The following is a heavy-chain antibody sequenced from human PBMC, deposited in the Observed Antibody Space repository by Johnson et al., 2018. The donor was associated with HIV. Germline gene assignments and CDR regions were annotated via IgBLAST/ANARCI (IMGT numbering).Heavy chain of an antibody. CDR3: ARRMKAVAHHDAFDI. CDR1: GFTFSSYA. Sequence: QVQLVESGGGVVQPGRSLRLSCAASGFTFSSYAMHWVRQAPGKGLEWVAVISYDGSNKYYADSVKGRFTISRDNSKNTLYLQMNSLRAEDTAVYYCARRMKAVAHHDAFDIWGQGTMVTVSS. V-gene: IGHV3-30*04. J-gene: IGHJ3*02. CDR2: ISYDGSNK. D-gene: IGHD6-19*01.